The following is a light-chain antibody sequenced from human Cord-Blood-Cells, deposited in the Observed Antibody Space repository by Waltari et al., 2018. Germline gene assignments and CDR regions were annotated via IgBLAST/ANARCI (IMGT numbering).Light chain of an antibody. J-gene: IGLJ3*02. Sequence: SSELTQDPAVSVALGQTVRIACQGDSLRSYYASWYQQKRGQAPVLVIYGKTNRPSGIPDRFSGSSSGNPASLTITGAQAEDEADYYCNSRDSSGNHLVFVGGTKLTVL. V-gene: IGLV3-19*01. CDR1: SLRSYY. CDR2: GKT. CDR3: NSRDSSGNHLV.